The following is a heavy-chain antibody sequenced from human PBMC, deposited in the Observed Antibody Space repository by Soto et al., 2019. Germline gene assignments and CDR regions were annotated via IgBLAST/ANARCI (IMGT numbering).Heavy chain of an antibody. CDR2: ISAYNGNT. D-gene: IGHD3-22*01. Sequence: ASVKVSCKASGYTFTSYGISWVRQAPGQGLEWMGWISAYNGNTNYAQKLQGRVTMTTDTSTSTAYMELRSLRSDDTAVYYCARGGKAYYYGSSGYYHFPNYYYGMDVWGQGTTVTVSS. CDR1: GYTFTSYG. V-gene: IGHV1-18*04. CDR3: ARGGKAYYYGSSGYYHFPNYYYGMDV. J-gene: IGHJ6*02.